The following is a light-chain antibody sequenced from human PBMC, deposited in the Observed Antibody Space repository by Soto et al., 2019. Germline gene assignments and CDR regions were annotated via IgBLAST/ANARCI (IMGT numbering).Light chain of an antibody. CDR2: AAS. J-gene: IGKJ1*01. Sequence: EIVLTQSPGTLSLSAGERATLSCRASQSVNSNYFAWYQQKPGQAPRLLIYAASSRATGIPDRFSGSGSGTDFTLTINGLEPEDFAVYYCQQFGNSPQTFGQGTKVEIK. V-gene: IGKV3-20*01. CDR3: QQFGNSPQT. CDR1: QSVNSNY.